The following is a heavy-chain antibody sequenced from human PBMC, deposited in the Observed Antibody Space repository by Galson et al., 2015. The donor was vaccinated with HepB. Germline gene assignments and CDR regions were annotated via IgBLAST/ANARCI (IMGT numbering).Heavy chain of an antibody. J-gene: IGHJ4*02. V-gene: IGHV1-46*03. CDR2: INPSGGST. Sequence: SVKVSCKASGYTFTSYYMHWVRQAPGQGLEWMGIINPSGGSTSYAQKFQGRVTMTRDTSTSTVYMELSSLRSEDTAVYYCARTAIRWFGEFYLDYWGQGTLVTVSS. D-gene: IGHD3-10*01. CDR3: ARTAIRWFGEFYLDY. CDR1: GYTFTSYY.